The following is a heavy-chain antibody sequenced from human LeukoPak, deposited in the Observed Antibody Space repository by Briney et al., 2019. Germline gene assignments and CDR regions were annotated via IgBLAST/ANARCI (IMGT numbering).Heavy chain of an antibody. V-gene: IGHV4-34*01. CDR1: GGSFSGYY. J-gene: IGHJ4*03. D-gene: IGHD2-2*01. CDR2: INHSGST. CDR3: ARDGVDSTSCL. Sequence: PSETLSLTCAVYGGSFSGYYWSWIRQPPGKGLEWIGEINHSGSTNHNPSLKSRVTISVDTSKNQSSLKLSSVTAADTAVYYCARDGVDSTSCLWGQGTMVTVSS.